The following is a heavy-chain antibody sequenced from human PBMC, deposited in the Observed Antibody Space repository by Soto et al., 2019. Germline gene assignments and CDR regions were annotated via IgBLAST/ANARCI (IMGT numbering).Heavy chain of an antibody. Sequence: PGGSLRLSCATSGFSFSTYAMTWVRQAPGKGLEWVSTFNGNGGGTYYADSVKGRFTISRDNSKNTLYLQMDSLRAEDTATYYCAKDNSLHWFDPWGQGTLVTAPQ. J-gene: IGHJ5*02. CDR1: GFSFSTYA. CDR2: FNGNGGGT. D-gene: IGHD2-15*01. CDR3: AKDNSLHWFDP. V-gene: IGHV3-23*01.